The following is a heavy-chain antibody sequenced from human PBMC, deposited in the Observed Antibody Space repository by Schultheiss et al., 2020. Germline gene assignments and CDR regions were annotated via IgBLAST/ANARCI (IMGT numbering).Heavy chain of an antibody. D-gene: IGHD6-19*01. V-gene: IGHV4-4*02. CDR1: GGSISSDNR. CDR2: INHSGST. Sequence: SETLSLTCAVSGGSISSDNRWSWVRQSPGKGLEWIGEINHSGSTNYNPSLKSRVTISVDTSKNQFSLKLSSVTAADTAVYYCARTKNSSGRGNWFDPWGQGTLVTVSS. J-gene: IGHJ5*02. CDR3: ARTKNSSGRGNWFDP.